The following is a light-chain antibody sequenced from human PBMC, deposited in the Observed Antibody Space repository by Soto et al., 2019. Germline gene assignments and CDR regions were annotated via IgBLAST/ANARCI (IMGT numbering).Light chain of an antibody. J-gene: IGLJ2*01. V-gene: IGLV2-8*01. Sequence: QSALTQPPSASGSLGQSVTIPCTGTSSDVGDYNYVSWYQQHPGKVPKLMIYEVSKRPSGVPDRFSGSKSGNTASLTVSGLQAEDEADYYCSSFAVSPVVFGGGTKLTVL. CDR1: SSDVGDYNY. CDR3: SSFAVSPVV. CDR2: EVS.